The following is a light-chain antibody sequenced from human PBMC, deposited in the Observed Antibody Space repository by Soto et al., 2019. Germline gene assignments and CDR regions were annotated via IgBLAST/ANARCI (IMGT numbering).Light chain of an antibody. V-gene: IGKV1-16*02. CDR2: AAS. Sequence: DIQMTQSPSSLSASLGDTVTISCRASQDITIYLAWFHQRPGKAPRSLIYAASRLQSWVPSKFSGSGSGTEFSLTITSLQPEDFGTYDCQQYSSYPITFGQGTRLDIK. J-gene: IGKJ5*01. CDR1: QDITIY. CDR3: QQYSSYPIT.